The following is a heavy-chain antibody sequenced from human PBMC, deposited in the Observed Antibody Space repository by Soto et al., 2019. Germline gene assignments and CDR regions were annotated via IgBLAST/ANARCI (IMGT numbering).Heavy chain of an antibody. CDR1: GFTFSSYA. D-gene: IGHD2-2*01. CDR3: AKGPLRYCSSTSCYFDY. J-gene: IGHJ4*02. V-gene: IGHV3-23*01. Sequence: GGSLRLSCAASGFTFSSYAMSWVRQAPGKGLEWVSAISGSGGSTHYADSVKGRFTISRDNSKNTLYLQMNSLRAEDTAVYYCAKGPLRYCSSTSCYFDYWGQGTLVTVSS. CDR2: ISGSGGST.